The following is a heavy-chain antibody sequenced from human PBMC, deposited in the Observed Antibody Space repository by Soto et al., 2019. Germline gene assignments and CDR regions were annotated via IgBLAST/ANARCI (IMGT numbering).Heavy chain of an antibody. CDR2: ISAYTGDT. J-gene: IGHJ3*01. CDR1: GYTFTSSG. V-gene: IGHV1-18*01. CDR3: AREDPWAAECPGEVFDV. D-gene: IGHD2-21*01. Sequence: ASVKVSLKASGYTFTSSGISWVRQAPGQGLEWMGWISAYTGDTNYAQKFQGRVTMTTDSSTSTAYMELRSLRYDDTAVYYCAREDPWAAECPGEVFDVRVEGTMVTV.